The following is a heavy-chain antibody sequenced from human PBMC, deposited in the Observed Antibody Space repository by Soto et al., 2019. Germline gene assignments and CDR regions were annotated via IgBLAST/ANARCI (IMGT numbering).Heavy chain of an antibody. CDR1: GGSISSGGYS. CDR3: ARGRRYYYYGMDV. CDR2: IYHSGST. V-gene: IGHV4-30-2*01. J-gene: IGHJ6*02. Sequence: LSLTCAVSGGSISSGGYSWSWIRQPPGKGLEWIGYIYHSGSTYYNPSLKSRVTISVDRSKNQFSLKLSSVTAADTAVYYCARGRRYYYYGMDVWGQGTTVTVSS. D-gene: IGHD6-25*01.